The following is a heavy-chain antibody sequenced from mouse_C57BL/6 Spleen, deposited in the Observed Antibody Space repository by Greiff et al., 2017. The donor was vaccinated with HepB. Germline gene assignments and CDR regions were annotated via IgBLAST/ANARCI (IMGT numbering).Heavy chain of an antibody. CDR3: ARSLAYYSNSWFAS. J-gene: IGHJ3*01. V-gene: IGHV1-55*01. D-gene: IGHD2-5*01. CDR2: IYPGSGST. CDR1: GYTFTSYW. Sequence: VQLQQSGAELVKPGASVKMSCKASGYTFTSYWITWVKQRPGQGLEWIGDIYPGSGSTNYNEKFKSKATLTVDTSSSTAYMQLSSLTSEDSAVYYCARSLAYYSNSWFASWGQGTLVTVSA.